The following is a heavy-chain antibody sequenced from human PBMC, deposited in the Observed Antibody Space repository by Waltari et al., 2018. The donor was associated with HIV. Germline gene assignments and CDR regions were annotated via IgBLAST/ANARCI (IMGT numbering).Heavy chain of an antibody. V-gene: IGHV1-24*01. Sequence: QVHLVQSGTEVKKPGASVKVSCKISGYTLTDLSIHWVRQAPGKELEWVGRFDPENGEAPYAQKLQGRVTMTEDTSTDTAYMELSSLRSEDTAVYYCATNEYGPDYYYGMDVWGQGTTVTVSS. J-gene: IGHJ6*02. D-gene: IGHD1-1*01. CDR3: ATNEYGPDYYYGMDV. CDR2: FDPENGEA. CDR1: GYTLTDLS.